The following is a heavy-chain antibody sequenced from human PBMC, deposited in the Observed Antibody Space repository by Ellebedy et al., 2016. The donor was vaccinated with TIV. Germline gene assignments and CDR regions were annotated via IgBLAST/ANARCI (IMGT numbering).Heavy chain of an antibody. CDR1: GFPLRFYS. V-gene: IGHV3-48*04. Sequence: GGSLRLSCAASGFPLRFYSMNWVRQAPGKGLEWISYMTSDMRTIYYADSVKGRFTISRDNARESLTLQMDSLRVEDTAVYYCARSVEYYFDSWGQGALVTVSS. D-gene: IGHD2-15*01. J-gene: IGHJ4*02. CDR2: MTSDMRTI. CDR3: ARSVEYYFDS.